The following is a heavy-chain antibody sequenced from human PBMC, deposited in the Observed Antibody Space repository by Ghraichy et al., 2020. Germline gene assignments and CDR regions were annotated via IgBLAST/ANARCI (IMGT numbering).Heavy chain of an antibody. Sequence: ESLNISCSVSGYSIRSGYYWGWIRQSPGKGLEWIGNIYHSGNTYYNPSLKSRVTVSVDTSKNQFSLKLSSVTAADTAVYYCARVQYSGSGSFYEYWGQGTLVIVSS. D-gene: IGHD3-10*01. CDR2: IYHSGNT. CDR1: GYSIRSGYY. J-gene: IGHJ4*02. V-gene: IGHV4-38-2*02. CDR3: ARVQYSGSGSFYEY.